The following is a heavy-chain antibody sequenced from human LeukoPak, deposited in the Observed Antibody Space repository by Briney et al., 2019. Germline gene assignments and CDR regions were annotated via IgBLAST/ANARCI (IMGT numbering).Heavy chain of an antibody. CDR3: ARDDDSSGYHYYYYMDV. CDR1: GGSISSSSYY. V-gene: IGHV4-39*07. CDR2: TYYSGST. D-gene: IGHD3-22*01. Sequence: PSETLSLTCTVYGGSISSSSYYWGWIRQPPGKGLEWIGSTYYSGSTYYNPSLKSRFTISVDTSKNQFSLKVSSVTAADTAVYYCARDDDSSGYHYYYYMDVWGKGTTVTVSS. J-gene: IGHJ6*03.